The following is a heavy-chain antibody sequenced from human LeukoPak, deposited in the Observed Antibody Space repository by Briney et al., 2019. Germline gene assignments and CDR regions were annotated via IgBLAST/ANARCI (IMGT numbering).Heavy chain of an antibody. V-gene: IGHV3-30*18. CDR2: ISYDGSDK. J-gene: IGHJ4*02. CDR3: AKGYSLGGFDY. Sequence: GRSLRLSCAASGFTFSPYGMHWVRQAPGKGLEWVALISYDGSDKYYADSVKGRFTISRDNSKNTLYLQMNSLRAEDTAVYCCAKGYSLGGFDYWGQGILVTVSS. CDR1: GFTFSPYG. D-gene: IGHD5-18*01.